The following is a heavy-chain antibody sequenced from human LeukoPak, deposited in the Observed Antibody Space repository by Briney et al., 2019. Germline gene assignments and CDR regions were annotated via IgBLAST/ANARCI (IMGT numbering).Heavy chain of an antibody. CDR3: ARGYSGTYRVDY. CDR2: INTDGTNT. CDR1: GFTFSSYW. V-gene: IGHV3-74*01. J-gene: IGHJ4*02. Sequence: PGGSLRLSCAASGFTFSSYWMHWVRHVPGKGLVWVSRINTDGTNTTYADSVKGRFTMSRDNAKSRLYLQMNSLRAEDTAVYYCARGYSGTYRVDYWGQGTLVTVSS. D-gene: IGHD1-26*01.